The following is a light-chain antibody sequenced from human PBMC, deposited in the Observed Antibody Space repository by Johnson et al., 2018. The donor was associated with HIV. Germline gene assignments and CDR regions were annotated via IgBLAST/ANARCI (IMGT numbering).Light chain of an antibody. CDR3: GTWDSSLSAGV. Sequence: QPVLTQPPSVSAAPGQKVTISCSGTSSNIRNNYVSWYQQLPGTAPKLLIYENNKRPSGIPDRFSGSKSGTSTTLGITGLQTGDEADYYCGTWDSSLSAGVFGTGTKVTVL. J-gene: IGLJ1*01. CDR2: ENN. CDR1: SSNIRNNY. V-gene: IGLV1-51*02.